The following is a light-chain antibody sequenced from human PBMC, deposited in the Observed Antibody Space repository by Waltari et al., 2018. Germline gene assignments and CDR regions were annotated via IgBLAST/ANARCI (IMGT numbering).Light chain of an antibody. V-gene: IGLV2-14*01. Sequence: QSALTQPASVSGSPGQSITISCSGTSSDVGAYKHVSWFQQHPGKVPRLLISDFSARPSAVSDLFSGSKSGNTASLTISNLPAEDEADYYCNAYTRSASFVFGGGTKLTVL. J-gene: IGLJ2*01. CDR1: SSDVGAYKH. CDR2: DFS. CDR3: NAYTRSASFV.